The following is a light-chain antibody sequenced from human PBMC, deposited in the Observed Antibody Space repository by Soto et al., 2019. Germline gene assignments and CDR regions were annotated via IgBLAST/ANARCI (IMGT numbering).Light chain of an antibody. J-gene: IGKJ1*01. CDR1: QSISSW. V-gene: IGKV1-5*03. Sequence: DIQMTQSPSTLSASVGDRVTITCRASQSISSWLAWYQQKPGKAPKLLIYKASSFESGVPSRFSGSGSGKEFTPTISRLQPDDFATYYCQQYNSYWTFGQGTKVEIK. CDR2: KAS. CDR3: QQYNSYWT.